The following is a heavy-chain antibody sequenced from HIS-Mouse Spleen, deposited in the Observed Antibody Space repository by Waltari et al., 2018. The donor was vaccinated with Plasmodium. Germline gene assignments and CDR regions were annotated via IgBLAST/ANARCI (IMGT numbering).Heavy chain of an antibody. V-gene: IGHV4-34*01. CDR3: ARLVVVASKDSY. CDR2: INHSGST. D-gene: IGHD2-15*01. Sequence: QVQLQQWGAGLLKPSGTLSLTCAVYGGSFSGYYWSWIRKHPGKGLEWIGEINHSGSTNYNPSLKSRVTISVDTSKNQFSLKLSSVTAADTAVYYCARLVVVASKDSYWGQGTLVTVSS. CDR1: GGSFSGYY. J-gene: IGHJ4*02.